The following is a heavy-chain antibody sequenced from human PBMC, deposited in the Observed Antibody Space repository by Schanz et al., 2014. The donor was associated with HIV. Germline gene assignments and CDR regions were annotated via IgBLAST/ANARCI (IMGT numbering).Heavy chain of an antibody. D-gene: IGHD3-10*01. Sequence: QVQLVQSGAEVKKTGSSVKVSCKASGDTFRSNAITWVRQAPGQGLEWIGHFNVMLSKINSAQKFQGRVSMTADPSTNTAYMEMRGLRFEDTAVYYCASGRRSGIGRRMDVWGQGTTVSVSS. CDR1: GDTFRSNA. CDR2: FNVMLSKI. V-gene: IGHV1-69*01. CDR3: ASGRRSGIGRRMDV. J-gene: IGHJ6*02.